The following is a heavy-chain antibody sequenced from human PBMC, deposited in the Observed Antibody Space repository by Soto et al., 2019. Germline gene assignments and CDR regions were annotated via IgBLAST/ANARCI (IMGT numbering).Heavy chain of an antibody. Sequence: EVQLVESGGGLVQPGGSLRLSCAASGFTVSSNYMSWVRQAPRKALEWVSVIYSGGSTYYADSVKGRFTISRDNSKNTLYLQMNSLRAEDTAVYYCASPSPVVAATHGGEYFQHWGQGTLVTVSS. CDR2: IYSGGST. D-gene: IGHD2-15*01. V-gene: IGHV3-66*01. CDR3: ASPSPVVAATHGGEYFQH. J-gene: IGHJ1*01. CDR1: GFTVSSNY.